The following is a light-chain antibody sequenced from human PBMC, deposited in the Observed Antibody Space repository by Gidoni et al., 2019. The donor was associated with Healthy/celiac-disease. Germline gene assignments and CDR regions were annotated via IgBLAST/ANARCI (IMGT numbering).Light chain of an antibody. CDR2: DAS. Sequence: DTATLSCRASQSVSSYLAWYQQKPGQAPRLLIYDASNRATGIPARFSGSGSGTDFTLTISSLVPEDFAVYYCQQRSNWPRTFXQXTKLEIK. CDR3: QQRSNWPRT. V-gene: IGKV3-11*01. CDR1: QSVSSY. J-gene: IGKJ2*01.